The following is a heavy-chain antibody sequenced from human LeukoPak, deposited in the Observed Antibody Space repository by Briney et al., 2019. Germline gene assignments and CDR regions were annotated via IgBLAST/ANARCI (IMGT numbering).Heavy chain of an antibody. V-gene: IGHV3-30*18. CDR3: ANAAAAGSTYFDY. D-gene: IGHD6-13*01. Sequence: GGSLRLSCAASGFTFSSYGMHWVCQAPGKGLEWVAVISYDGSNKHYADSVKGRFTISRDNSKNTLYLQMNSLRAEDTAVYYCANAAAAGSTYFDYWGQGTLVTVSS. J-gene: IGHJ4*02. CDR2: ISYDGSNK. CDR1: GFTFSSYG.